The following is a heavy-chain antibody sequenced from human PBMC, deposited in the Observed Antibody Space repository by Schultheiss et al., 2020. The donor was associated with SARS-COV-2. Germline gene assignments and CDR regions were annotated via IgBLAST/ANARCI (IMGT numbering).Heavy chain of an antibody. Sequence: SETLSLTCAVYGGSFSGYYWSWIRQPPGKGLEWIGEINHSGSTNYNPSLKSRVTISVDTSKNHFSLKLSSVTAADTAVYYCARVKGPCIAAAGTKYYYGIDIWGQWTTVTVSS. J-gene: IGHJ6*02. CDR1: GGSFSGYY. CDR3: ARVKGPCIAAAGTKYYYGIDI. D-gene: IGHD6-13*01. V-gene: IGHV4-34*01. CDR2: INHSGST.